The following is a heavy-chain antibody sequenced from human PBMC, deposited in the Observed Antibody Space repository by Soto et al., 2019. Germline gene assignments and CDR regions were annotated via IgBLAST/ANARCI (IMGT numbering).Heavy chain of an antibody. V-gene: IGHV3-53*01. CDR1: GFTVSSNY. D-gene: IGHD1-26*01. Sequence: VGSLRLSCAASGFTVSSNYMSWVRQAPGKGLEWVSVIYSGGSTYYADSVKGRFTISRDNSKNTLYLQMNSLRAEDTAVYYCAKDMQVGGMDVWGQGTTVTVSS. CDR2: IYSGGST. J-gene: IGHJ6*02. CDR3: AKDMQVGGMDV.